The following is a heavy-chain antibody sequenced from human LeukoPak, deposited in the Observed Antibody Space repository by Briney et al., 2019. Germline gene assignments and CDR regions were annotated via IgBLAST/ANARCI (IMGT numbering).Heavy chain of an antibody. D-gene: IGHD3-22*01. Sequence: PVGSLRLPCAASGFSFSSYGMHWVRQAPGKGLEWVAYMRSDGSTKYYADSVKGRFTISRDNSKKTLYLQMNSLRPEDTAVYYCAKGYDSSGYYIDYWGQGTLVTVSP. J-gene: IGHJ4*02. CDR3: AKGYDSSGYYIDY. CDR1: GFSFSSYG. CDR2: MRSDGSTK. V-gene: IGHV3-30*02.